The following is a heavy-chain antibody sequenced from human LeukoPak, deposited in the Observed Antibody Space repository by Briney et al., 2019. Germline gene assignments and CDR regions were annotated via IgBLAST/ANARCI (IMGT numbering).Heavy chain of an antibody. CDR3: ARDRVGDAYDY. D-gene: IGHD4-17*01. J-gene: IGHJ4*02. Sequence: GGSLRLSCAASGFTFSSYSMNWVRQAPGKGLEWVSSISSSSSYIYYADSAKGRFTTSRDNAKNSLYLQMNSLRAEDTAVYYCARDRVGDAYDYWGQGTLVTVSS. V-gene: IGHV3-21*01. CDR2: ISSSSSYI. CDR1: GFTFSSYS.